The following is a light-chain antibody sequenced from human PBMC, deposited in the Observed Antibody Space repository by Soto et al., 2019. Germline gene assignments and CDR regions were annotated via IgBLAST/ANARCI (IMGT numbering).Light chain of an antibody. J-gene: IGLJ3*02. V-gene: IGLV4-69*01. CDR1: SGHSSYA. CDR3: QTWGTGVRV. Sequence: QLVLTQSPSASASLGASVRLTCTLDSGHSSYAIAWHQQQPDKGPRYLMKLNSDGSHNKGDGIPDRFSGSSSGAERHLTISSLQSEDEADYYCQTWGTGVRVFGGGTQLTVL. CDR2: LNSDGSH.